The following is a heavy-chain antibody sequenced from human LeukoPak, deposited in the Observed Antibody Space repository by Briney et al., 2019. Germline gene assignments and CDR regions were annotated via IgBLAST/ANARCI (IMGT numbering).Heavy chain of an antibody. CDR1: GFTFSSYA. Sequence: PGGSLRLSCAASGFTFSSYAMSWVRQAPGKGLEWVSTISGSGTDTFYADSVKGRFTISRDNSKNTLYLQMSSLRAEDTAVYYCAKVVTVTTYYYYYYMDVWGKGTTVTVSS. V-gene: IGHV3-23*01. CDR3: AKVVTVTTYYYYYYMDV. CDR2: ISGSGTDT. J-gene: IGHJ6*03. D-gene: IGHD4-17*01.